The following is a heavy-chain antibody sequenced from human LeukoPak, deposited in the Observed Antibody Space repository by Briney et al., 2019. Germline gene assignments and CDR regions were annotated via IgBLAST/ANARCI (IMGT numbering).Heavy chain of an antibody. J-gene: IGHJ4*02. CDR3: ARDQLAYSGYDTLFDY. CDR2: ISYDGSNR. CDR1: GLTFNSYA. Sequence: PGRSLRLSCAASGLTFNSYAIHWVRQAPGKGLEWVAVISYDGSNRYYADSVKGRFTISRDNSKNTLYLQLNSLRPEDTAVYYCARDQLAYSGYDTLFDYWGQGTLVTVSS. V-gene: IGHV3-30*04. D-gene: IGHD5-12*01.